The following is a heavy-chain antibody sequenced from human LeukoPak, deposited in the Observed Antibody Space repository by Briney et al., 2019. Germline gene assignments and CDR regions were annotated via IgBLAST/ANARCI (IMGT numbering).Heavy chain of an antibody. V-gene: IGHV1-2*06. CDR2: INPNSGGT. CDR1: GYTFTGYY. CDR3: ARSRDSSGYCTAYFDY. D-gene: IGHD3-22*01. J-gene: IGHJ4*02. Sequence: GASVKVSCKASGYTFTGYYMHWVRQAPGQGLEWMGRINPNSGGTNYAQKFQGRVTMTRDTSISTAYMELSRLRSDDTAVYYCARSRDSSGYCTAYFDYWGQGTLVTVSS.